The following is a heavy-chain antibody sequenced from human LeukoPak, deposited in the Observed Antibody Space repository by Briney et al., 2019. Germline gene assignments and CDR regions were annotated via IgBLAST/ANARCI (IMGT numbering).Heavy chain of an antibody. CDR1: GFTFSSYA. Sequence: GGSLRLSCAASGFTFSSYAMHWVCQAPRKGLEGVAVISYDGSNKYYANSVKGRFTISRDNSKNTLYLQMNSLRAEDTSVYYCARERGGSYYFDYWGQGTLVTVSS. CDR3: ARERGGSYYFDY. CDR2: ISYDGSNK. J-gene: IGHJ4*02. V-gene: IGHV3-30-3*01. D-gene: IGHD1-26*01.